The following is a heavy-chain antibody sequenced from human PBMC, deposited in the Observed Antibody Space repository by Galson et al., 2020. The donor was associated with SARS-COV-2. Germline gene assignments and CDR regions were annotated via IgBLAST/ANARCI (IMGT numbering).Heavy chain of an antibody. CDR1: GGSLSSGGYS. J-gene: IGHJ6*02. CDR3: ARGSPYDFGSGYYSYYYHGLYV. D-gene: IGHD3-3*01. Sequence: SESLSPSCAVYGGSLSSGGYSWSWIRQQLGKGLEWIGYIYHSQNTYYNSSLTSRFTMSVDRSKNQFSLKLSSVTAADTAVYYCARGSPYDFGSGYYSYYYHGLYVWGRGITVTVSS. V-gene: IGHV4-30-2*01. CDR2: IYHSQNT.